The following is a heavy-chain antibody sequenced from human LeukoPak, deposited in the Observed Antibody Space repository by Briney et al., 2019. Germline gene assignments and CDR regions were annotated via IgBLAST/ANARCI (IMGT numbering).Heavy chain of an antibody. V-gene: IGHV1-69*04. CDR3: ARLPQGAAKPGFDY. Sequence: SVKVSCKASGGTFSSYAISWVRQAPGQGLEWMGRIIPILGIANYAQKFQGRVTITADKSTSTAYMELSSLRSEDTAVYYCARLPQGAAKPGFDYWGQGTLVTVSS. J-gene: IGHJ4*02. D-gene: IGHD2-2*02. CDR2: IIPILGIA. CDR1: GGTFSSYA.